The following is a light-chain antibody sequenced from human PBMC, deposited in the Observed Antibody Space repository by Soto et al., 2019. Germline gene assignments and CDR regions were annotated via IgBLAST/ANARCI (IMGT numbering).Light chain of an antibody. Sequence: QSALTQPPSASGSPGQSATISCTGTSSDVGGDNYVSWYQQHPGKAPKVNIYEVSKRPSGVPDRFSGSKSGGTASLTVSGLQAEDEADYYCSSYAVTNIFVFGTGTKVTVL. J-gene: IGLJ1*01. CDR1: SSDVGGDNY. CDR3: SSYAVTNIFV. V-gene: IGLV2-8*01. CDR2: EVS.